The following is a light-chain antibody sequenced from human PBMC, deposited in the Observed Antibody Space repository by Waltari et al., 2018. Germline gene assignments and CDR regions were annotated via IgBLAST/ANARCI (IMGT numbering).Light chain of an antibody. CDR3: ATWDGRVNGVL. CDR1: NYNIGSGS. V-gene: IGLV1-44*01. J-gene: IGLJ2*01. Sequence: QSVLTQAPSVSGTPGQRVTISCSGTNYNIGSGSVNWYQQVPGMSPKLLIYSNDQRPSGVPDRFSASKSGTSASLAISGLQSEDEADYYCATWDGRVNGVLFGGGTKVTVL. CDR2: SND.